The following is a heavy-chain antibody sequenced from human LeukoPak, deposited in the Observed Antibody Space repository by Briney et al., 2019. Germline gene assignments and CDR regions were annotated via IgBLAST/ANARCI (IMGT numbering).Heavy chain of an antibody. D-gene: IGHD1-1*01. Sequence: SETLSLTCAVYGGSFSGYYWSWIRQPPGKGLEWIGEINHSGSTNHNPSLKSRVTISVDTSKNQFSLKLSSVTAADTAVYYCARAGYNWNRARLLDYWGQGTLVTVSS. CDR2: INHSGST. CDR1: GGSFSGYY. V-gene: IGHV4-34*01. CDR3: ARAGYNWNRARLLDY. J-gene: IGHJ4*02.